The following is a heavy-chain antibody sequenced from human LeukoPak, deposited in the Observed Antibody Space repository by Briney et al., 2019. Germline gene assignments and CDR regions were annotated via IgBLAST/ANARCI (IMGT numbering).Heavy chain of an antibody. CDR1: GHYW. CDR2: INGDGSWT. Sequence: GGSLRLSCAASGHYWMPWVRQAPGKGLVWVSHINGDGSWTTYADSVKGRFTISKDNAKNTVYLQMNNLRAEDTAVYYCVSFYETYWGRGTLVTVSS. D-gene: IGHD2-2*01. J-gene: IGHJ4*02. CDR3: VSFYETY. V-gene: IGHV3-74*01.